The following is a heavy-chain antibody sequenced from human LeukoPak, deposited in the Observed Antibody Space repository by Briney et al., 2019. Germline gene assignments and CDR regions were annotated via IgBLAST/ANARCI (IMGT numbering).Heavy chain of an antibody. Sequence: LPGGSLRLSCAASGFTVSSNYMSWVRQAPGKGLEWVSVIYSGGSTYYADSVKGRFTISRDNSKNTLYLQMNSLRAEDTAVYYCARVDRTYYYDSSGYFDYWGQGTLVTVCS. CDR1: GFTVSSNY. V-gene: IGHV3-53*01. CDR2: IYSGGST. J-gene: IGHJ4*02. CDR3: ARVDRTYYYDSSGYFDY. D-gene: IGHD3-22*01.